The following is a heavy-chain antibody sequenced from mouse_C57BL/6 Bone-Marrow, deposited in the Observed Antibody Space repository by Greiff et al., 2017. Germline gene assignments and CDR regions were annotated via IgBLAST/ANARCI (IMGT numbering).Heavy chain of an antibody. CDR3: ARHRTGTYFDV. Sequence: KLVESGGDLVKPGGSLKLSCAASGFTFSSYGMSWVRQTPDKRLEWVATISSGGSYTYYPDSVKGRFTISRDNAKNTLYLQMSSLKSEDTAMYYCARHRTGTYFDVWGTGTTVTVSS. V-gene: IGHV5-6*02. CDR2: ISSGGSYT. D-gene: IGHD4-1*01. CDR1: GFTFSSYG. J-gene: IGHJ1*03.